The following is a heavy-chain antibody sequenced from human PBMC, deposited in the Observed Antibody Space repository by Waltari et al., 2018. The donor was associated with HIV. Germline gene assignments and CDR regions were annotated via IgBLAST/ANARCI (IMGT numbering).Heavy chain of an antibody. CDR3: ARGGSGRGNWFDP. V-gene: IGHV1-8*01. CDR1: GYTFTSYS. J-gene: IGHJ5*02. CDR2: MNPNSGNT. D-gene: IGHD2-15*01. Sequence: QVQLVQSGAEGKKHGASVKVSCKASGYTFTSYSINWVRQAPGQGLEGMGWMNPNSGNTGYAQKFQGRVTMTRNTSISTAYMELSSLRSEDTAVYYCARGGSGRGNWFDPWGQGTLVTVSS.